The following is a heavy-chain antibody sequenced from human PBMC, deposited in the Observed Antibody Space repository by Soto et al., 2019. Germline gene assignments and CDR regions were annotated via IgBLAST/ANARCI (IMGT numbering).Heavy chain of an antibody. J-gene: IGHJ2*01. D-gene: IGHD3-10*01. CDR1: GYKFSDYF. CDR3: AIVSGIRGGFCYFDV. Sequence: QVQMVQSGAEVKKPGASVRVSCKTYGYKFSDYFLHWVRQAPGQGPECMGVVNPKRGGTEYAQNFQGRVTITRDTFTAAVYMDLAWLTSDDTVVYYCAIVSGIRGGFCYFDVWGRGTLVTVSS. V-gene: IGHV1-2*05. CDR2: VNPKRGGT.